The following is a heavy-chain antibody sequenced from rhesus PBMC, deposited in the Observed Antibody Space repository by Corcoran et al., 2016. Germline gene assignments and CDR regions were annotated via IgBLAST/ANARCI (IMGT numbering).Heavy chain of an antibody. V-gene: IGHV4-165*02. CDR2: IGGSTGTT. J-gene: IGHJ4*01. D-gene: IGHD3-22*01. CDR3: ARSGVTATVY. Sequence: QVQLQESGPGLVKPSETLSLICAVSGDSISDNYWSWIRQPPGRGLEWIGYIGGSTGTTYYKPSLKGRVPIARDTSKNQFALKLSSVTAADTAVYYWARSGVTATVYWGQGVLVTVSS. CDR1: GDSISDNY.